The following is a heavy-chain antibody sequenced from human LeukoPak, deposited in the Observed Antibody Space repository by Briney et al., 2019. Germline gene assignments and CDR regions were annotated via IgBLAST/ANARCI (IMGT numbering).Heavy chain of an antibody. Sequence: SETLSLTCTVSGGSISTYYWSWIRQPPGKGLEWIGYIYYNGATDYNPSLKSRVTISVDTSKNEFSLRLSSVTAADTAAYFCARENWRSKSIDFDSWGQGTLVTVSS. CDR2: IYYNGAT. D-gene: IGHD6-6*01. V-gene: IGHV4-59*12. J-gene: IGHJ4*02. CDR1: GGSISTYY. CDR3: ARENWRSKSIDFDS.